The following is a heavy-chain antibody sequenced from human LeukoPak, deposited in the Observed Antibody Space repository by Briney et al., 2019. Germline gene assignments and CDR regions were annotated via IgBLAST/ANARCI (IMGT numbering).Heavy chain of an antibody. Sequence: PGGSLRLSCAAAGFTCRSYGMHWVRQAPGKGLEWVAVIWYDGSNKYYADSVKGRFTISRDNSKNTLYLQMNSLRAEDTAVYYCATDRTSSGWYYFDYWGQGTLVTVSS. J-gene: IGHJ4*02. V-gene: IGHV3-33*01. CDR3: ATDRTSSGWYYFDY. D-gene: IGHD6-19*01. CDR1: GFTCRSYG. CDR2: IWYDGSNK.